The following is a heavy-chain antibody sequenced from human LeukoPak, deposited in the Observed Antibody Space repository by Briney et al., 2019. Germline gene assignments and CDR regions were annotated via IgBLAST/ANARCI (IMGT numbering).Heavy chain of an antibody. CDR2: INHSGST. CDR1: GGSFSGYY. Sequence: PSETLSLTCAVYGGSFSGYYWSWIRQPPGKGLEWIGEINHSGSTSYNPSLKSRVTISVDTSENQFSLKLSSVTAADTAVYYCARFSGKITMVRGVFFDPWGQGTLVTVSS. V-gene: IGHV4-34*01. CDR3: ARFSGKITMVRGVFFDP. D-gene: IGHD3-10*01. J-gene: IGHJ5*02.